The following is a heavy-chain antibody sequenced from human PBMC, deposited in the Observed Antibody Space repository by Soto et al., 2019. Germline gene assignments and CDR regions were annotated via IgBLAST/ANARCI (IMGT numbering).Heavy chain of an antibody. CDR3: ARHTTIVRGENWFDP. J-gene: IGHJ5*02. CDR2: IYYSGST. V-gene: IGHV4-39*01. Sequence: QLQLQESGPGLVKPSETLSLTCTVSGGSISSSSYYWCWIRQPPGKGLEWIGSIYYSGSTYYNPSLQSRVTISVDTTKNQFSLKLSSVTAADPAVYYCARHTTIVRGENWFDPWGQGTLVTVSS. D-gene: IGHD3-10*01. CDR1: GGSISSSSYY.